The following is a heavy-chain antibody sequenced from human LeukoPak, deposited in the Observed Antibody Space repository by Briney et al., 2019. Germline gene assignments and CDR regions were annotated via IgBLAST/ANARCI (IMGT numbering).Heavy chain of an antibody. Sequence: GGSLRLSCAASGFTFSSYVMHWVRQAPGKGLEWVAVISSDGSNKYYADSVKGRFTISRDNSKNTLYLQMNSLRAEDTAVYYCAKDLRAVAGPFDCWGQGTLATVSS. J-gene: IGHJ4*02. CDR3: AKDLRAVAGPFDC. CDR1: GFTFSSYV. V-gene: IGHV3-30*18. CDR2: ISSDGSNK. D-gene: IGHD6-19*01.